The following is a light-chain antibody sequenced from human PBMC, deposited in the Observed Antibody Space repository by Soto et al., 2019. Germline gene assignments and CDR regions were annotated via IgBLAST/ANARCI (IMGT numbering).Light chain of an antibody. CDR2: AAS. Sequence: DIQMTQSPSSLSASVGDRVTITCRASQSISSYLNWYQQKPGKAPNLLIYAASSLQSGVPLRFSGSGSGTDFTLTISSLQPEDFATYYYQQSYSTPWTFGQGTKVEIK. CDR3: QQSYSTPWT. CDR1: QSISSY. V-gene: IGKV1-39*01. J-gene: IGKJ1*01.